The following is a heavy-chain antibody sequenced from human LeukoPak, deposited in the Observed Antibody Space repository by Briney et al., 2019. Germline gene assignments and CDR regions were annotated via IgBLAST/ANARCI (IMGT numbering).Heavy chain of an antibody. CDR2: ISAYNGNT. Sequence: ASVKVSCKASGYTFTTYGISWVRQAPGQGLEWMGWISAYNGNTNYAQKLQGRVTMTTDTSTSTAYMELSRLRSDDTAVYYCARDLADIVVVPAATPGDYWGQGTLVTVSS. V-gene: IGHV1-18*01. CDR3: ARDLADIVVVPAATPGDY. CDR1: GYTFTTYG. D-gene: IGHD2-2*01. J-gene: IGHJ4*02.